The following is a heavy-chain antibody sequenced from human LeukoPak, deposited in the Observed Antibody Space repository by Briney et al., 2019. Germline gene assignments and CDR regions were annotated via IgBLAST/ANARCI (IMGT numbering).Heavy chain of an antibody. D-gene: IGHD7-27*01. V-gene: IGHV3-21*04. J-gene: IGHJ4*02. CDR1: GFTFSSYS. Sequence: GGSLRLSCAASGFTFSSYSMNWVRQAPGKGLEWVSSISSSSGYIYYADSVKGRFTISRDNAKNSLYLQMNSPRAEDTAAYYCAKDGNWARFENWGQGTLVTVSS. CDR2: ISSSSGYI. CDR3: AKDGNWARFEN.